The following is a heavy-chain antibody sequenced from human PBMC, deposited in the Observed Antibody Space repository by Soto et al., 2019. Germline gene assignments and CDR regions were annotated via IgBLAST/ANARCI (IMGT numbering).Heavy chain of an antibody. CDR2: INAGNGNT. J-gene: IGHJ4*02. V-gene: IGHV1-3*01. CDR1: GYTFTSYA. CDR3: ATAHRYGSGSYFDY. D-gene: IGHD3-10*01. Sequence: QVQLVQSGAEVKKPGASVKVSCKASGYTFTSYAMHWVRQAPGQRLEWMGWINAGNGNTKYSQKFQGRVTITRDTSASTAYTELSSLRSEDTAVYYCATAHRYGSGSYFDYWGQGTLVTVSS.